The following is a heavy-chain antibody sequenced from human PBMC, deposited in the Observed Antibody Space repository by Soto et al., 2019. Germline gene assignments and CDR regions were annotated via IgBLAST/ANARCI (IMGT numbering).Heavy chain of an antibody. CDR2: IYNSGTT. Sequence: TLSLTCTVSGGSITRGGYYWSWIRQHPGKGLEWIGYIYNSGTTYYNPSLKSRVTISVDTSKNQFSLKLTSVTAADTAVYYCARDPAPWGQGTLVTASS. CDR3: ARDPAP. J-gene: IGHJ5*02. V-gene: IGHV4-31*03. CDR1: GGSITRGGYY.